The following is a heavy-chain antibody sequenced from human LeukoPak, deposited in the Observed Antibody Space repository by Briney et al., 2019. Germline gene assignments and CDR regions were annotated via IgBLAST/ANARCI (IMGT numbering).Heavy chain of an antibody. Sequence: GALRLSCAASGFTVSSNYMSWVRQAPGKGLEWVSVIYSGGSTYYADSVKGRFTISRDNSKNTLYLQMNSLRAEDTAVYYCARDYVWDAFDIWGQGTMVTVSS. J-gene: IGHJ3*02. V-gene: IGHV3-66*01. D-gene: IGHD2-8*01. CDR2: IYSGGST. CDR1: GFTVSSNY. CDR3: ARDYVWDAFDI.